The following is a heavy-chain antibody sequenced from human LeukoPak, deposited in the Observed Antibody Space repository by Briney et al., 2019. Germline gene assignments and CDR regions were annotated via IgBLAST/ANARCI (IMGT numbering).Heavy chain of an antibody. V-gene: IGHV3-23*01. CDR3: AKESRNYAPSFFDY. J-gene: IGHJ4*02. CDR1: GFTFRNYA. CDR2: LSSSGSSI. D-gene: IGHD4-11*01. Sequence: GGSLRLSCTASGFTFRNYAMSWVRQAPGKGLEWVSALSSSGSSIYYADSVKGRFTISRDNSKNTLYLHLNSLRADDTALYYCAKESRNYAPSFFDYWGQGTLVTASS.